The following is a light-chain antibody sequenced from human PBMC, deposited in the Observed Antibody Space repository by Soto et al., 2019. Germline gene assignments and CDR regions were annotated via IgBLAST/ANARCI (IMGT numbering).Light chain of an antibody. V-gene: IGLV1-36*01. Sequence: QSVLTQPPSVSEAPRQRVSISCSGSKSNVGDNAVNWYQQLPGKAPKLLIYYDDLRPSGVSGRFSGSKSGTSAPLAISGVQSEDEADYYCAAWDDSLNGVVFGGGTKLTVL. CDR2: YDD. CDR3: AAWDDSLNGVV. CDR1: KSNVGDNA. J-gene: IGLJ2*01.